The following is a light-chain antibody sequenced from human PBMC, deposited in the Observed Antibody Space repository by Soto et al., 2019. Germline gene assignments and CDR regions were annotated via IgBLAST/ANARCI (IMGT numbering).Light chain of an antibody. V-gene: IGLV1-44*01. CDR2: NTN. CDR3: AAWDDSLNGVV. CDR1: SSNIQNNI. Sequence: QSVLTQPPSASRTPGQRVTISCSGSSSNIQNNIVNWYQQLPGTAPKLLIYNTNQRPSGVPDRFSGSKSGTSASLAIRGLQSEDEADYFCAAWDDSLNGVVFGGGTQLTVL. J-gene: IGLJ2*01.